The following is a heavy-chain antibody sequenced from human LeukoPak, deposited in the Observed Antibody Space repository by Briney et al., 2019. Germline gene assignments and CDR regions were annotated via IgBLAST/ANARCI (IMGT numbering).Heavy chain of an antibody. V-gene: IGHV3-11*01. J-gene: IGHJ4*02. D-gene: IGHD3-10*01. Sequence: GGSLRLSCAASGFTLSDYYMSWIRQAPGKGLEWVSCISGSGTTKYYTDSVKGRFTISRDNAKNSLYLQMNSLRAEDTAVYYCAKGNSTMVRGVIPDYWGQGTLVTVSS. CDR2: ISGSGTTK. CDR1: GFTLSDYY. CDR3: AKGNSTMVRGVIPDY.